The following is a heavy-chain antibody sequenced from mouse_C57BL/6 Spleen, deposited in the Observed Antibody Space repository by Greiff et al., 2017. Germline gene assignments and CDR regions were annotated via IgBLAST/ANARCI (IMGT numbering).Heavy chain of an antibody. CDR1: GYTFTDYE. CDR2: IDPETGGT. D-gene: IGHD3-2*02. Sequence: LVESGAELVRPGASVTLSCKASGYTFTDYEMHWVKQTPVHGLEWIGAIDPETGGTAYNQKFKGNAILTADKSSITAYMERRSLTSEDSAVYYCTRRLRLRFDYWGQGTTLTVSS. V-gene: IGHV1-15*01. J-gene: IGHJ2*01. CDR3: TRRLRLRFDY.